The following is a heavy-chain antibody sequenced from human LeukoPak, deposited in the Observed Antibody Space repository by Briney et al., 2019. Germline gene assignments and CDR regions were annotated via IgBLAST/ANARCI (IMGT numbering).Heavy chain of an antibody. CDR3: ARDCGYCSGGSCYRGACDI. CDR2: VNPSGDST. CDR1: GYTFSNYT. D-gene: IGHD2-15*01. Sequence: ASVKLSCMASGYTFSNYTIHWVRQAPGQGLEWMGIVNPSGDSTNYAQNCQGRFTMTGDTSTSTVYIELSSLKSEDTPVYYCARDCGYCSGGSCYRGACDIWGQGTMVTVSS. J-gene: IGHJ3*02. V-gene: IGHV1-46*01.